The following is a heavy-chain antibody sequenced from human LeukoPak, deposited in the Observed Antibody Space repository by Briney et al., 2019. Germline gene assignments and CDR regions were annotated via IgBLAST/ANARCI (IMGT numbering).Heavy chain of an antibody. CDR2: IIPILGIA. CDR3: ARGDSSSWYWFDY. Sequence: SVKVSCKASGGTFSSYTISWVRQAPGQGLEWMGRIIPILGIANYAQKFQGRVTITADKSTSTAYMELSSLRSEDTAVYYCARGDSSSWYWFDYWGQGTLVTVSS. D-gene: IGHD6-13*01. J-gene: IGHJ4*02. CDR1: GGTFSSYT. V-gene: IGHV1-69*02.